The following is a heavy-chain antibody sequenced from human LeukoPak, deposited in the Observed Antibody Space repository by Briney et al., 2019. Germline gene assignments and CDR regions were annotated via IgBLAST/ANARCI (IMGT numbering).Heavy chain of an antibody. CDR1: GFTFSSDW. D-gene: IGHD6-19*01. Sequence: GGSLRLSCAASGFTFSSDWMCWVRQAPGKGLEWVANIKEDGSEKYYVDSVKGRFTISRDNTKNSLYLQMNSLRAEDTAVYYCAVESSGWYYGYWGQGTLVTVSS. V-gene: IGHV3-7*01. J-gene: IGHJ4*02. CDR3: AVESSGWYYGY. CDR2: IKEDGSEK.